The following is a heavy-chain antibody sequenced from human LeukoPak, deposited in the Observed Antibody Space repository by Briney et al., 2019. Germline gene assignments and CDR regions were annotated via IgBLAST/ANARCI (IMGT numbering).Heavy chain of an antibody. V-gene: IGHV3-30*01. J-gene: IGHJ3*02. Sequence: PGGSLRLSCAASGFTFSSYAMHWVRQAPGKGLEWVAVISYDGSNKYYADSVKGRFTIPRDNSKNTLYLQMNSLRAEDTAVYYCAREGGAIAVAGTWGAFDIWGQGTMVTVSS. D-gene: IGHD6-19*01. CDR1: GFTFSSYA. CDR3: AREGGAIAVAGTWGAFDI. CDR2: ISYDGSNK.